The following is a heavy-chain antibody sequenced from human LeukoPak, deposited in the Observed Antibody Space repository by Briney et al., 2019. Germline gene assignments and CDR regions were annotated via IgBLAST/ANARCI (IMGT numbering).Heavy chain of an antibody. CDR2: IKQDGSEK. V-gene: IGHV3-7*01. CDR3: ARGTMVRGVITDYYYYYYMDV. CDR1: GFTFSSYW. Sequence: GGSLRLSCAASGFTFSSYWMSWVRQAPGKGLEWVANIKQDGSEKYYVDSVKGRFTISRDNAKNSLYLQMNSLRAEDTAVYYCARGTMVRGVITDYYYYYYMDVWGKGTTVTVSS. D-gene: IGHD3-10*01. J-gene: IGHJ6*03.